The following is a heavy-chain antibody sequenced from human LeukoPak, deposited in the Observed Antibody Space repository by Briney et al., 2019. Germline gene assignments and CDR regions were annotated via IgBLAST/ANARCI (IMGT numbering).Heavy chain of an antibody. CDR1: GGSISSYY. D-gene: IGHD5-18*01. CDR3: ATLGYSYGTDY. V-gene: IGHV4-59*08. CDR2: IYYSGST. J-gene: IGHJ4*02. Sequence: SETLSLTCTVSGGSISSYYWSWIRQPPGKGLEWIGYIYYSGSTNYNPSLKSRVTISVDTSKNQFSLKLSSVTAADTAVYYCATLGYSYGTDYWGQGTLVTVSS.